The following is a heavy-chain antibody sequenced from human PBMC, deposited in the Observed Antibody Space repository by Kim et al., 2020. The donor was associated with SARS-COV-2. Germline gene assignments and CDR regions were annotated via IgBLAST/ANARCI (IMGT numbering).Heavy chain of an antibody. CDR2: INSDGSDT. V-gene: IGHV3-74*01. CDR3: ARGGCSSTSCLDY. J-gene: IGHJ4*02. CDR1: GFIFRSYW. Sequence: GGSLRLSCAASGFIFRSYWMHWVRQAPGKGLVWVSHINSDGSDTNYADSVKGRFTISRDNAKKTLYLQMNTLRAEDTAVYYCARGGCSSTSCLDYWGQGFLVTVSS. D-gene: IGHD2-2*01.